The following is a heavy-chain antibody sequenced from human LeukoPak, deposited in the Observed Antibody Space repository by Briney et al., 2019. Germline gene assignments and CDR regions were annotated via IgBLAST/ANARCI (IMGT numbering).Heavy chain of an antibody. D-gene: IGHD3-22*01. V-gene: IGHV4-34*01. J-gene: IGHJ4*02. CDR2: INHSGST. Sequence: SETLSLTCAVYGGSFSGYYWSWIRQPPGKGLEWIGEINHSGSTNYNPSLKSRVTISVDTSKNRFSLKLSSVTAADTAVYYCAGGTLTYYYDSSGSSYYFDYWGQGTLVTVSS. CDR3: AGGTLTYYYDSSGSSYYFDY. CDR1: GGSFSGYY.